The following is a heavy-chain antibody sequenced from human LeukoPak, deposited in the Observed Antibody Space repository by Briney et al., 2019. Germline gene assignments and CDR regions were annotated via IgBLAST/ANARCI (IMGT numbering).Heavy chain of an antibody. CDR1: GFTFSSYA. J-gene: IGHJ3*02. Sequence: PGGSLRLSCAASGFTFSSYAMHWVRQAPGKGLEWVAVISYDGSNKYYADSVKGRFTISRDNSKNTLYLQMNSLRAEDTAVYYCARSITMIVVVIHDAFDIWGQGTMVTVSS. CDR2: ISYDGSNK. D-gene: IGHD3-22*01. V-gene: IGHV3-30-3*01. CDR3: ARSITMIVVVIHDAFDI.